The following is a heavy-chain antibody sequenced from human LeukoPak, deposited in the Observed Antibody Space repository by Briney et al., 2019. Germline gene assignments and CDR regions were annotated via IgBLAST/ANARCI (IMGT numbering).Heavy chain of an antibody. V-gene: IGHV3-48*03. D-gene: IGHD5-24*01. Sequence: GGSLRLSCAASGFTFSSYEMNWVRQAPGKGLEWIAYISHSGRTKYYADSVKGRLSISRDNAKNSVYLQMDSLRVEDTAIYFCARDKGVRDGYFDYWGQGVLVTVSS. CDR2: ISHSGRTK. J-gene: IGHJ4*02. CDR3: ARDKGVRDGYFDY. CDR1: GFTFSSYE.